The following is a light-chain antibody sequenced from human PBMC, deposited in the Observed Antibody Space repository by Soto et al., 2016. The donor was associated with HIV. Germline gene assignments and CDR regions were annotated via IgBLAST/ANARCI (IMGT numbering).Light chain of an antibody. CDR1: SLREFY. CDR3: SSRDSNDNHVV. V-gene: IGLV3-19*01. CDR2: GEN. Sequence: SSELTQDPAVSVALGQTVRITCQGDSLREFYATWYQQKPGQAPVLVIYGENSRPSGIPDRFSGSSSGNXASLTITGAQAEDEADYYCSSRDSNDNHVVFGGGTKLTVL. J-gene: IGLJ2*01.